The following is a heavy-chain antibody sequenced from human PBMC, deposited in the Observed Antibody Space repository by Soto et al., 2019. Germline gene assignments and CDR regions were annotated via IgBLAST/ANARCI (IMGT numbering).Heavy chain of an antibody. Sequence: PGGSLRLSCAASGFTFSSAWMNWVRQTPGKGLEWVSAISGSGGSTYYADSVKGRFTISRDNSKNTLYLQMNSLRAEDTAVYYCAKEGGRGGGCFDYWGQGTLVTVSS. CDR1: GFTFSSAW. J-gene: IGHJ4*02. CDR3: AKEGGRGGGCFDY. V-gene: IGHV3-23*01. CDR2: ISGSGGST. D-gene: IGHD3-16*01.